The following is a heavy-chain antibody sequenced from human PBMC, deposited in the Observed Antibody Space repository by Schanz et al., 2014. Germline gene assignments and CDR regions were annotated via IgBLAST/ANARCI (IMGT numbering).Heavy chain of an antibody. CDR3: ARLDPYCRSGTCSRAFDF. V-gene: IGHV3-9*02. J-gene: IGHJ4*02. CDR1: GFNSDDYA. D-gene: IGHD2-15*01. Sequence: EVQVVESGGGLVQPGGSLRLSCTASGFNSDDYAMHWVRQAPGKGLEWVARINSVGSNTDYADSVTGRFTISRDNAKNTLYLQMNTLRAEDTAVYYCARLDPYCRSGTCSRAFDFWGQGTLXTVSS. CDR2: INSVGSNT.